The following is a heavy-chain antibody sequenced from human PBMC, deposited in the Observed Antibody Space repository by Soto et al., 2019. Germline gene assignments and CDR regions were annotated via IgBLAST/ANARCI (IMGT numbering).Heavy chain of an antibody. J-gene: IGHJ6*02. Sequence: SETLSLTCTVSGDSFSNFYWSWIRQSPGKGLEWIGYFHDSGKTGYNPSLENRVSIVLGTSGNQFSLKLSSVTAADTALYYCARASIRGGNSASHFAMDVWGQGTTVTVSS. CDR3: ARASIRGGNSASHFAMDV. D-gene: IGHD4-4*01. CDR2: FHDSGKT. CDR1: GDSFSNFY. V-gene: IGHV4-59*01.